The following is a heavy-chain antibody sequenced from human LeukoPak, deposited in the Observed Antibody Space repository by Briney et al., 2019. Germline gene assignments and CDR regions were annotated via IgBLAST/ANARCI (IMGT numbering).Heavy chain of an antibody. CDR2: IYYSGNT. V-gene: IGHV4-59*01. J-gene: IGHJ4*02. Sequence: SETLSLTCTVSGSSISSYYWSWIRQPPGKGLEWIGYIYYSGNTNYNPSLKSRVTISVDTSKNQFSLKLSSVTAADTAVYYCARGPPAGMTFDYWGQGTLVTVSS. CDR1: GSSISSYY. D-gene: IGHD6-19*01. CDR3: ARGPPAGMTFDY.